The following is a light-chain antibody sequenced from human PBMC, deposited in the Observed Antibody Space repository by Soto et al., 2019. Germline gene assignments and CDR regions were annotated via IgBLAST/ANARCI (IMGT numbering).Light chain of an antibody. CDR1: QSVRSTS. V-gene: IGKV3-20*01. CDR3: QQYGDSPL. Sequence: EIVLTQSPGTLSLSPGERATLSCRASQSVRSTSLAWYQHKPGQAPRLLIYEASRRATGLPDRFSGSGSGTDFTLTISRLEPEDFAVYYCQQYGDSPLFGPGTKVDIK. CDR2: EAS. J-gene: IGKJ3*01.